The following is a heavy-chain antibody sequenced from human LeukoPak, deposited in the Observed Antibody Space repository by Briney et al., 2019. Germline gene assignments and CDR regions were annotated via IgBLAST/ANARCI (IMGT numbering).Heavy chain of an antibody. CDR1: GGSLSGYY. CDR2: INHSGST. V-gene: IGHV4-34*01. Sequence: SETLSLTYAVYGGSLSGYYWSWIRQPPGKGLEWIGEINHSGSTNYNPSLKSRVTISVDTSKNQFSLKLSSVTAADTAVYYCARGTLRYFDWSPGGWFDPWGQGTLVTVSS. CDR3: ARGTLRYFDWSPGGWFDP. J-gene: IGHJ5*02. D-gene: IGHD3-9*01.